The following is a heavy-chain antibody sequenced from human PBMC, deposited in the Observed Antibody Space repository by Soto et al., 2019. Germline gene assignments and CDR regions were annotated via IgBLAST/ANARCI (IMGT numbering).Heavy chain of an antibody. D-gene: IGHD6-19*01. V-gene: IGHV6-1*01. Sequence: SQTLSLTCAISGDSVSSNSAAWNWIRQSPSRGLEWLGRTYYRSKWYNDYAVSVKSRITINPDTSKNQFSLQLNSVTPEDTAVYYCARDRLEPRGLYYYGLDVWGQGTTVTVS. CDR2: TYYRSKWYN. CDR3: ARDRLEPRGLYYYGLDV. CDR1: GDSVSSNSAA. J-gene: IGHJ6*02.